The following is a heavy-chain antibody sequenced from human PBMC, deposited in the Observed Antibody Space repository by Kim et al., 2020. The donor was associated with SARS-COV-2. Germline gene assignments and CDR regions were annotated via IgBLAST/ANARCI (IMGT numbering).Heavy chain of an antibody. V-gene: IGHV1-69*04. CDR2: IIPILGIA. J-gene: IGHJ4*02. Sequence: SVKVSCKASGGTFSSYAISWVRQAPGQGLEWMGRIIPILGIANYAQKFQGRVTITADKSTSTAYMELSSLRSEDTAVYYCAREEDSNSSSWYYWGQGTLVTVSS. CDR1: GGTFSSYA. CDR3: AREEDSNSSSWYY. D-gene: IGHD6-13*01.